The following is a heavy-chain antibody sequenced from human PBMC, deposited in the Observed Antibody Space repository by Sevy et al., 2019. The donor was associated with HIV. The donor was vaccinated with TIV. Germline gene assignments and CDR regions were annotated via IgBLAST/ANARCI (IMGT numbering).Heavy chain of an antibody. J-gene: IGHJ4*02. CDR2: KTGSAGVT. CDR3: AKGRIPSIGTLGPFDS. CDR1: GFTFSNYG. Sequence: GESLKISCAASGFTFSNYGMHWVRQAPGKGLEWISTKTGSAGVTYYADSVKGRFTISRDNSKNTLFLQMNSLRAEDTALYYCAKGRIPSIGTLGPFDSWGQGTLVTVSS. V-gene: IGHV3-23*01. D-gene: IGHD6-6*01.